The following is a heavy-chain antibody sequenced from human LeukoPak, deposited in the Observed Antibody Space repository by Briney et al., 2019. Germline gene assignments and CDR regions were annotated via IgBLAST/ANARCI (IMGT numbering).Heavy chain of an antibody. CDR1: GYTFTGYY. CDR3: ARYDYSNLDMAEYFQH. V-gene: IGHV1-2*02. Sequence: ASMKVSCKASGYTFTGYYMHWVRQAPGQGLEWMGWINPNSGGTNYAQKFQGRVTMTRDTSISTAYMELSRLRSDDTAVYYCARYDYSNLDMAEYFQHWGQGTLVTVSS. CDR2: INPNSGGT. J-gene: IGHJ1*01. D-gene: IGHD4-11*01.